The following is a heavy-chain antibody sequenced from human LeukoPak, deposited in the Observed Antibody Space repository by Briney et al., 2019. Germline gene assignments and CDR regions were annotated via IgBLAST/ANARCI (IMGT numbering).Heavy chain of an antibody. J-gene: IGHJ4*02. V-gene: IGHV3-74*01. Sequence: GGSLRLSCAASGFTFSSYWMHWVRQAPGKGLVWVSRINSDGSSTSYADSVKGRFTISRDNAKNTLYLQMNSLRAEDTAVYYCASLPGYYGDVDYWGQGTLATVSS. CDR2: INSDGSST. D-gene: IGHD4-17*01. CDR3: ASLPGYYGDVDY. CDR1: GFTFSSYW.